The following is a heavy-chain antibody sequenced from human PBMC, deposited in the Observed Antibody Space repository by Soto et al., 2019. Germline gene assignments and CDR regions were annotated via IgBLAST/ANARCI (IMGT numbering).Heavy chain of an antibody. D-gene: IGHD5-12*01. CDR1: GYYSSSYW. Sequence: GESLKISCRGSGYYSSSYWIAWVRQMSGKGLEWVGSVYVSDSETKYSPSFQGQVTISADKYTNTAYLYWSSLKASDTAMYSCARRGTLSGRDAFDVWGEGTMVTVSS. V-gene: IGHV5-51*01. J-gene: IGHJ3*01. CDR2: VYVSDSET. CDR3: ARRGTLSGRDAFDV.